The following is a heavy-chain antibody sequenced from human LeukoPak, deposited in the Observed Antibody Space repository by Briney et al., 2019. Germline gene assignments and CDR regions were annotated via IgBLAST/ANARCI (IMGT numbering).Heavy chain of an antibody. CDR2: IYTSGST. Sequence: SQTLSLTCTVSGGSISSGSYYWSWIRQPAGKGLEWIGRIYTSGSTNYNPSLKSRVTISVDTSKNQFSLKLSSVTAADTAVYYCARANPKPSPRDFVVVVPAAISLAYAFDIWGQGTMVTVSS. V-gene: IGHV4-61*02. D-gene: IGHD2-2*01. CDR3: ARANPKPSPRDFVVVVPAAISLAYAFDI. CDR1: GGSISSGSYY. J-gene: IGHJ3*02.